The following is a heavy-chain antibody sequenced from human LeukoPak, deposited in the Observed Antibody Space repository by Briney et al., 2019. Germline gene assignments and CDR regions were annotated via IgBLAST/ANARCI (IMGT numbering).Heavy chain of an antibody. Sequence: GGSLRLSCAAFGFTFSSYWMSWVRQAPGKGLEWVANIKQDGSDKYYVDSVKGRFTISRDNAKNSLYLQMNSLRAEDTAVYYCAELGITMIGGVWGKGTTVTISS. CDR3: AELGITMIGGV. D-gene: IGHD3-10*02. CDR2: IKQDGSDK. CDR1: GFTFSSYW. J-gene: IGHJ6*04. V-gene: IGHV3-7*01.